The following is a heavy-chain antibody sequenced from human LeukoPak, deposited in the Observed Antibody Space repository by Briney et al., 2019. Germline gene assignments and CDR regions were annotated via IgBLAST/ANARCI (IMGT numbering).Heavy chain of an antibody. CDR2: IYYSGST. V-gene: IGHV4-39*07. CDR3: ARADPMITFGGVIGYNHAFDI. D-gene: IGHD3-16*02. Sequence: SETLSLTCTVSGGSISSSSYYWGWLRQPPGKGLEWIGSIYYSGSTYYNPSLKSRVTISVDTSKNQFSLKLSSVTAADTAVYYCARADPMITFGGVIGYNHAFDIWGQGTMVTVSS. J-gene: IGHJ3*02. CDR1: GGSISSSSYY.